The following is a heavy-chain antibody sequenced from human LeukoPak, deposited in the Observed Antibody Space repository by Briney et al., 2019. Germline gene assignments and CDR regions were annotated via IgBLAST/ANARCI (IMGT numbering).Heavy chain of an antibody. CDR1: GFAFSYSS. J-gene: IGHJ4*02. Sequence: GGSLRLSCAASGFAFSYSSMHWVRQAPGKGLEWVAGISYDGHYKGYGDSVRGRFTISRDDSKNHLYLEMSGLRPEDAALYYCVRDLLVGSPDYFDLWGQGALVTVSS. CDR3: VRDLLVGSPDYFDL. V-gene: IGHV3-30*04. CDR2: ISYDGHYK. D-gene: IGHD1-26*01.